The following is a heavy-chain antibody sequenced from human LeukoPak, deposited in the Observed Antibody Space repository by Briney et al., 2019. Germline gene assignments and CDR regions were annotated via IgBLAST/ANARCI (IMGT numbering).Heavy chain of an antibody. Sequence: GASVKASCKASGYTFTSYGISWVRQAPGQGLEWMGWISAYNGNTNYAQKLQGRVTMTTDTSTSTAYMELRSLRSDDTAVYYCARVLITFGGVIVMPYAFDIWGQGTMVTVSS. CDR1: GYTFTSYG. CDR3: ARVLITFGGVIVMPYAFDI. V-gene: IGHV1-18*01. CDR2: ISAYNGNT. J-gene: IGHJ3*02. D-gene: IGHD3-16*02.